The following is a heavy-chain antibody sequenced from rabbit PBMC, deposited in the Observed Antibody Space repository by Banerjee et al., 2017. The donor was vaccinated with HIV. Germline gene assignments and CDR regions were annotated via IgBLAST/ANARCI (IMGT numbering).Heavy chain of an antibody. J-gene: IGHJ2*01. CDR2: IYAGSSGST. Sequence: QEQLVESGGGLVQPEGSLTLTCTASGFSFSSSYWICWVRQAPGKGLEWIAFIYAGSSGSTYYASWAKGRFTVSKTSSTTVTLQMTSLTAADTATYSCARAWFSSGTYWGAFDPWGPGTLVTVS. V-gene: IGHV1S45*01. CDR1: GFSFSSSYW. D-gene: IGHD1-1*01. CDR3: ARAWFSSGTYWGAFDP.